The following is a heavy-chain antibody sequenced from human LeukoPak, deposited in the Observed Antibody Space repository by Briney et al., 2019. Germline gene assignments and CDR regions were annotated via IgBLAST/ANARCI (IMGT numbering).Heavy chain of an antibody. D-gene: IGHD2-21*01. Sequence: PGGSLRLSCAASGFTFNNYDMNWVRQAPGKGLEWVSYISSSSSIIYYADSVKGRFTISRDTAKNSLYLQMSSLRAEDTAVYYCARSIDIDYWGQGTLVTVSS. CDR3: ARSIDIDY. J-gene: IGHJ4*02. V-gene: IGHV3-48*01. CDR2: ISSSSSII. CDR1: GFTFNNYD.